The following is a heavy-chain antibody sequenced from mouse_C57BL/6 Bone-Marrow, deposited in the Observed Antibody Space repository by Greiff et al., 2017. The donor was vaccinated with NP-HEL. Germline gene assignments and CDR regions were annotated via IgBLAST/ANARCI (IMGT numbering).Heavy chain of an antibody. CDR3: TKPYDGYYYYYAMDY. J-gene: IGHJ4*01. Sequence: ESGAELVRPGASVTLSCKASGYTFTDYEMHWVKQTPVHGLEWIGAIDPETGGTAYNQKFKGKAILTADKSSSTAYMELRSLTSEDSAVYYCTKPYDGYYYYYAMDYWGQGTSVTVSS. CDR1: GYTFTDYE. D-gene: IGHD2-3*01. V-gene: IGHV1-15*01. CDR2: IDPETGGT.